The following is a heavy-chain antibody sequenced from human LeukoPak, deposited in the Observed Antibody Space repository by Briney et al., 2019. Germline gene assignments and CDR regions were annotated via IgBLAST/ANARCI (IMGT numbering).Heavy chain of an antibody. CDR1: GFTFSSYS. CDR3: ARDSVNTDAFDI. J-gene: IGHJ3*02. CDR2: ISSSSTI. D-gene: IGHD4-17*01. Sequence: GGSLRVSCAASGFTFSSYSMNWVRQAPGKGLEWVSYISSSSTIYYADSVKGRFTISRDNAKNSLYLQMNSLRAEDTAVYYCARDSVNTDAFDIWGQGTMVTVSS. V-gene: IGHV3-48*01.